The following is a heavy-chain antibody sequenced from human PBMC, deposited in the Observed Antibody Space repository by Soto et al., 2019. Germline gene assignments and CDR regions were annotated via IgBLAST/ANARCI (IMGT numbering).Heavy chain of an antibody. V-gene: IGHV3-15*07. Sequence: GGSLRLSCAASGFTFSNAWMNWVRQAPGKGLEWVGRIKSKTDGGTTDYAAPVKGRFTISRDDSKNTLYLQMNSLKTEDTAVYYCTTGSIAADKDAFDIWGQGTMVTVSS. D-gene: IGHD6-13*01. CDR3: TTGSIAADKDAFDI. J-gene: IGHJ3*02. CDR2: IKSKTDGGTT. CDR1: GFTFSNAW.